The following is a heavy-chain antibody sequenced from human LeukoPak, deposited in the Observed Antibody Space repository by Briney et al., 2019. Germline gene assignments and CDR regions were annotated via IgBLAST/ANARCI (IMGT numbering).Heavy chain of an antibody. D-gene: IGHD3-10*01. Sequence: GGSLRLSCSASGFTFSSFAMHWVRQAPGKGLEYVSAISSNGATTYYADSVRGRFTISRDNAKNSLYLEMNGLRDDDTAVYYCARRISGSYLDYWGKGTLVTVSS. CDR2: ISSNGATT. CDR1: GFTFSSFA. V-gene: IGHV3-64*04. CDR3: ARRISGSYLDY. J-gene: IGHJ4*02.